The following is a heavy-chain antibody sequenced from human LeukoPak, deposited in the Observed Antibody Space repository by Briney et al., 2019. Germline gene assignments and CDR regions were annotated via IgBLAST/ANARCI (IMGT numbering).Heavy chain of an antibody. V-gene: IGHV3-66*01. J-gene: IGHJ6*03. CDR3: ARDMDYYYYMDV. Sequence: GGSLRLSCAASGFTVSSNYMSWVRQAPGKGLEWVSVIYSGGSTYYADSVKGRFTISRDNSKNTLYLQMNSLRAEDTAVYYCARDMDYYYYMDVWGKGTTVTVSS. D-gene: IGHD3-10*01. CDR1: GFTVSSNY. CDR2: IYSGGST.